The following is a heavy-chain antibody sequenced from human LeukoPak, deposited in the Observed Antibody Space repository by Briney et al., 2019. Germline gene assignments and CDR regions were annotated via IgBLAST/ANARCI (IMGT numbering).Heavy chain of an antibody. V-gene: IGHV4-34*01. D-gene: IGHD5-12*01. CDR2: INHSGST. Sequence: SETLSLTCALYGGSFTGYYWRWIRQPPGKGLEWIGEINHSGSTKYNPSLKSRVTISVDTSTKQFFLRLTSVTAADTAVYYCACHAVRYSAYDREEDAFDIWGQGTMVTVSS. CDR1: GGSFTGYY. CDR3: ACHAVRYSAYDREEDAFDI. J-gene: IGHJ3*02.